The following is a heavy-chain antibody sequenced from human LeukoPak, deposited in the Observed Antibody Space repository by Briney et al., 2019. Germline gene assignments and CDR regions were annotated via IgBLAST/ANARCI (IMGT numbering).Heavy chain of an antibody. J-gene: IGHJ6*03. CDR1: GYTFTGYY. V-gene: IGHV1-2*02. Sequence: ASVKVSCKASGYTFTGYYLHWVRQAPGQGLEWMGCVNPNSGDTNYAQKFQGRVTMTSDMSTSTVYMELSSLRSEDTAVYYCARSSGYYSSLFYMHVWGKGTTVTVSS. D-gene: IGHD3-22*01. CDR3: ARSSGYYSSLFYMHV. CDR2: VNPNSGDT.